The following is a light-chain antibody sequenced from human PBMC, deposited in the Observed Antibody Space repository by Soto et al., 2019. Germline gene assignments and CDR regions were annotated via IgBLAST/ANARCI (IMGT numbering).Light chain of an antibody. CDR2: DVS. J-gene: IGLJ2*01. CDR3: SSYAGSYTFVV. Sequence: QSALTQPRSVSGSPGQSVTISCTETSSDVGAYDYVSWYQQDPGKAPKVLIYDVSERPSGVPDRFSGSKSDNTASLTISGLQAEDEADYYCSSYAGSYTFVVFGGGTKLTVL. CDR1: SSDVGAYDY. V-gene: IGLV2-11*01.